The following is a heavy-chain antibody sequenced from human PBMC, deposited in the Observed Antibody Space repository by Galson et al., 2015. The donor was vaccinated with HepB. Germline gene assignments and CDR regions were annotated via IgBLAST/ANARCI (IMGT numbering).Heavy chain of an antibody. CDR1: GYTFTSYG. CDR2: ISAYNGNT. Sequence: SVKVSCKASGYTFTSYGISWVRQAPGQGLEWMGWISAYNGNTNYAQKLQGRVTMTTDTSTSTAYMELRSLRSDDTAVYYCARDGYGDYFGPSRVPADYWGQGTLVTVSS. V-gene: IGHV1-18*01. D-gene: IGHD4-17*01. CDR3: ARDGYGDYFGPSRVPADY. J-gene: IGHJ4*02.